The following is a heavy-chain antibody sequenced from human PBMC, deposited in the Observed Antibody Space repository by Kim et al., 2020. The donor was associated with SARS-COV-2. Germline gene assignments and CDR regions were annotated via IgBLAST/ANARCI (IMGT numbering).Heavy chain of an antibody. CDR2: YT. V-gene: IGHV3-11*05. J-gene: IGHJ6*02. Sequence: YTTYADSVKGRFTISRDNAKNSLYLQMNSLRAEDTAVYYCAREKQGGMDVWGQGTTVTVSS. CDR3: AREKQGGMDV.